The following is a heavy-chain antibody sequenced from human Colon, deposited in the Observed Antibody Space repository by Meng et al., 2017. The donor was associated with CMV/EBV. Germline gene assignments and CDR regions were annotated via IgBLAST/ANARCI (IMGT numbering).Heavy chain of an antibody. CDR3: ASPSGTYGGGYYFDY. CDR2: IYFTGST. D-gene: IGHD1-26*01. CDR1: GDSISSYY. V-gene: IGHV4-59*01. Sequence: SETLSLTCTVSGDSISSYYWSWIRQPPGKGLEYIGYIYFTGSTNYNPSLKSRVTISVDTSKNQFSLKLSSVTAADTAVYYCASPSGTYGGGYYFDYWGQGALVTVSS. J-gene: IGHJ4*02.